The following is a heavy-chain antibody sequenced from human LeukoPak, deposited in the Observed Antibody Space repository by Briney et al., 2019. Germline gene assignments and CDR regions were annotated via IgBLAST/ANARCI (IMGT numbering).Heavy chain of an antibody. CDR3: ARDSSGDYLDY. V-gene: IGHV3-30*04. J-gene: IGHJ4*02. CDR1: GFTFSNFA. CDR2: ISYDGSIK. D-gene: IGHD4-17*01. Sequence: GRSLRLSCAASGFTFSNFAMHWVRQAPGKGLEWVAVISYDGSIKYYADSVKGRFTISRDNSKNTLYLQMNSLRAEDTAVYYCARDSSGDYLDYWGQGTLVTVSS.